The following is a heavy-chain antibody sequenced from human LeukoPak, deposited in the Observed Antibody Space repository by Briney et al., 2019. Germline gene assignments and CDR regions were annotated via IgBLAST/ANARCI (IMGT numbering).Heavy chain of an antibody. CDR1: GFTFSSYA. CDR3: ARGARYFDY. J-gene: IGHJ4*02. Sequence: GGSLRLSCAVSGFTFSSYAMRWVRQAPGKGLEWVSAISGSGGSTYYADSVKGRFTISRDNSKNSLYLQMNSLRAADTAVYYCARGARYFDYWGQGTLVTVSS. CDR2: ISGSGGST. V-gene: IGHV3-23*01.